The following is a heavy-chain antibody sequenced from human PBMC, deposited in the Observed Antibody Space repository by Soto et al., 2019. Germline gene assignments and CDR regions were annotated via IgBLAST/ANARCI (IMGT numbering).Heavy chain of an antibody. CDR1: GGTFSSYT. J-gene: IGHJ6*03. Sequence: QVQLVQSGAEVKKPGSSVKVSCKASGGTFSSYTISWVRQAPGQGLEWMGRIIPILGIANYAQKFQGRVTITADKSTSTAYMELSSLRSEDTAVYYCASANRTSYAHYYYYYYMDVWGKGTTVTVSS. V-gene: IGHV1-69*02. D-gene: IGHD3-16*01. CDR3: ASANRTSYAHYYYYYYMDV. CDR2: IIPILGIA.